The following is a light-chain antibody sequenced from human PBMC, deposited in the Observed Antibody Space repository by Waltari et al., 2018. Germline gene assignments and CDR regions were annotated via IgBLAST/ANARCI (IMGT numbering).Light chain of an antibody. CDR3: QQSYSIPWT. J-gene: IGKJ1*01. CDR1: QTINSF. Sequence: DIQMTQSPSSLSASVGDRVTITCRASQTINSFLNWYQQTPGKAPQLLIFAASSLQRGVPSRFSGSGSGTEFTLTITNLQPEDFATYYCQQSYSIPWTFGQGTRVETK. CDR2: AAS. V-gene: IGKV1-39*01.